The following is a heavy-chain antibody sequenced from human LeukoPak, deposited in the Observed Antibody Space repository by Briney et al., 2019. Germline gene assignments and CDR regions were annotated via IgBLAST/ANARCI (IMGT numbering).Heavy chain of an antibody. V-gene: IGHV3-23*01. CDR2: ISGSGGST. Sequence: PGGTLRLSCAASGFTFNNYAMSWVRQAPGKGLEWVSSISGSGGSTYYADSVKGRFTISRDSSKNTLFLQMNRLRPEDAAVYYCAKAPVTTCRGAYCYPFDYWGQGTLVTVSS. D-gene: IGHD2-21*01. J-gene: IGHJ4*02. CDR3: AKAPVTTCRGAYCYPFDY. CDR1: GFTFNNYA.